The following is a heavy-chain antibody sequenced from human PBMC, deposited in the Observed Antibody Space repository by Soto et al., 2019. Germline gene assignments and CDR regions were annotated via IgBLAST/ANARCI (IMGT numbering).Heavy chain of an antibody. CDR3: ARDDSFVVASLGHWFDP. D-gene: IGHD2-15*01. CDR1: GFTFSDYY. Sequence: QVQLVESGGGVVKPGGSLRLSCAASGFTFSDYYMSWIRQAPGKGLEWVSYISSSGSTIYYADSVKGRFTISRDNAKNSLYLQMNSLRAEDTAVYYWARDDSFVVASLGHWFDPWVQGTLVTVSS. J-gene: IGHJ5*02. V-gene: IGHV3-11*01. CDR2: ISSSGSTI.